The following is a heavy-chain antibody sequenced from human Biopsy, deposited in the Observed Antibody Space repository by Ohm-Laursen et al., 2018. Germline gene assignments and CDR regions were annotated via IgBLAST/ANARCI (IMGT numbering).Heavy chain of an antibody. CDR1: AGSISSDY. D-gene: IGHD2/OR15-2a*01. J-gene: IGHJ6*02. V-gene: IGHV4-59*07. CDR3: ARATNSTGWPYYYFYGMDV. CDR2: IYYSGST. Sequence: SATLSLTCTVSAGSISSDYWSWIRQTPGQGLEWIGFIYYSGSTNYNPSLKSRVTISVDTSKNQFSLRLNSVTAADTAVYYCARATNSTGWPYYYFYGMDVWGQGTTVTVSS.